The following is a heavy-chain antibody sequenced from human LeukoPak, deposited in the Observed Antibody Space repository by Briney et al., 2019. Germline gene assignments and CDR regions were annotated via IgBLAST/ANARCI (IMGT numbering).Heavy chain of an antibody. D-gene: IGHD1-26*01. V-gene: IGHV3-15*01. CDR3: TTDGVGVEGATYDN. CDR2: IKAKAHGGTI. J-gene: IGHJ4*02. CDR1: GFTFINAW. Sequence: KPGGSLRLSCAASGFTFINAWMAWVRQATGKGREWGGRIKAKAHGGTIEYAAPVKGRFTISRDDSKNTLYLQMNSLKTEDTAVYYCTTDGVGVEGATYDNWGQGTLVSVSS.